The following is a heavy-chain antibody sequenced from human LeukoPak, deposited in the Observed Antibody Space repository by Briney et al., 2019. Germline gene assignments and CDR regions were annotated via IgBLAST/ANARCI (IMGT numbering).Heavy chain of an antibody. CDR2: IKQDGSEK. CDR3: ARESRQLVLGYYYYMDV. V-gene: IGHV3-7*01. Sequence: GGSLRLFCAASGFTFSSYWMTWVRQAPGKGLEWVANIKQDGSEKYYADSVKGRFTISRDNAKNSLYLQMNSLRAEDTAVYYCARESRQLVLGYYYYMDVWGKGTTVTVSS. J-gene: IGHJ6*03. CDR1: GFTFSSYW. D-gene: IGHD6-13*01.